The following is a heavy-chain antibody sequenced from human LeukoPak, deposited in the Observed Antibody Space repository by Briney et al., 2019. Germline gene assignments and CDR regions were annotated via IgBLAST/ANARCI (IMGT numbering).Heavy chain of an antibody. CDR3: ARERYCSSTSCPPYYMDV. D-gene: IGHD2-2*01. J-gene: IGHJ6*03. V-gene: IGHV1-46*01. CDR2: INPSGGST. Sequence: GASVKVSCKASGYTFTSYYMHWVRQAPGQGLEWMGIINPSGGSTSYAQKFQGRVTMTRDMSTSTVYMELSSLRSEDTAVYYCARERYCSSTSCPPYYMDVWGKGTTVIVSS. CDR1: GYTFTSYY.